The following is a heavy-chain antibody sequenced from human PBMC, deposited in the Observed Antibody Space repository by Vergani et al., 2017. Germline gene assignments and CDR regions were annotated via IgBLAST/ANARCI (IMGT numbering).Heavy chain of an antibody. V-gene: IGHV3-48*01. CDR3: ARDPGGYYYDSSGYFRYGMDV. Sequence: EVQLVESGGGLVQPGGSLRLSCAASGFTFSSYSMNWVRQAPGKGLEWVSYISSSSSTIYYADSVKGRFTISRDNAKNSLYLQMNSLRAEDTAVYYCARDPGGYYYDSSGYFRYGMDVWGQGTTVTVSS. J-gene: IGHJ6*02. D-gene: IGHD3-22*01. CDR2: ISSSSSTI. CDR1: GFTFSSYS.